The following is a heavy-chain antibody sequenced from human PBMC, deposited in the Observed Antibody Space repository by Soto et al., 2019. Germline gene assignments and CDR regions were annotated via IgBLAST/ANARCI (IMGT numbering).Heavy chain of an antibody. Sequence: SETLSLTCTVSGGSISSGDYYWSWIRQPPGKGLEWIGYIYYSGSTYYNPSLKSRVTISVDTSKKQFSLKLSSVTAADTAVYYCARDYYDSSGFFDYWGQGTLVTVSS. CDR2: IYYSGST. D-gene: IGHD3-22*01. CDR1: GGSISSGDYY. V-gene: IGHV4-30-4*01. CDR3: ARDYYDSSGFFDY. J-gene: IGHJ4*02.